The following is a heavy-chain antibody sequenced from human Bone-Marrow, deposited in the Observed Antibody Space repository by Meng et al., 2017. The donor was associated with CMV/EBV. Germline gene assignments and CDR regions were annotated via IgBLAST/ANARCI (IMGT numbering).Heavy chain of an antibody. J-gene: IGHJ4*02. CDR2: INSDGSST. D-gene: IGHD1-26*01. CDR1: GFTFSSYW. CDR3: ARAFGAHDY. Sequence: LSLTCAASGFTFSSYWMHWVRQAPGKGLVWVSRINSDGSSTSYADSVKGRFTISRDNAKNTLYLQMNSLRAEDTAVYYCARAFGAHDYWGQGTLVTVSS. V-gene: IGHV3-74*01.